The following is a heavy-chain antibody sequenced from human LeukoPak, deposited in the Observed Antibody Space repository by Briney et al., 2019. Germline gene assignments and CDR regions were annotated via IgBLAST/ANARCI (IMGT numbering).Heavy chain of an antibody. V-gene: IGHV1-2*02. CDR2: INPNSGGT. CDR3: ARASDPLVVYFDY. Sequence: ASVKVSCKASGYTFTGYYMHWVRQAPGQGLEWMGWINPNSGGTNYAQKFQGRVTMTRDTSISTAYMELSRLRSDDTAVYYCARASDPLVVYFDYWGQGTLVTVSS. D-gene: IGHD2-15*01. J-gene: IGHJ4*02. CDR1: GYTFTGYY.